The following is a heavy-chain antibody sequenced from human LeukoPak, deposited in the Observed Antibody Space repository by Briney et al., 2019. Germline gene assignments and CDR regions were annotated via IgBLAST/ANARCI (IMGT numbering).Heavy chain of an antibody. J-gene: IGHJ6*02. CDR2: ISGSGGST. V-gene: IGHV3-23*01. D-gene: IGHD3-10*01. CDR1: GFTFSNYA. Sequence: GGSLRLSCVASGFTFSNYAMNWVRQAPGKGLEGVSEISGSGGSTYYADSVKGRFTISRDNSKNTLYLQMNSLRAEDTAVYYCAKGTPTDYYGSGSFDYYYYYGMDVWGQGTTVTVSS. CDR3: AKGTPTDYYGSGSFDYYYYYGMDV.